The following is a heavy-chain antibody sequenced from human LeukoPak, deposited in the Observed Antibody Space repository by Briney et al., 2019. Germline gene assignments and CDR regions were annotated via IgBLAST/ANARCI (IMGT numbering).Heavy chain of an antibody. J-gene: IGHJ3*02. D-gene: IGHD3-22*01. CDR3: ARALDYYDSSGYYSRHAFDI. V-gene: IGHV4-59*01. CDR2: IYYSGST. Sequence: SETLSLTCTVSGSSISSYYWSWIRQPPGKGLEWIGYIYYSGSTNYNPSLKSRVTISVDTSKNQFSLKLSSMTAADTAVYYCARALDYYDSSGYYSRHAFDIWGQGTMVTVSS. CDR1: GSSISSYY.